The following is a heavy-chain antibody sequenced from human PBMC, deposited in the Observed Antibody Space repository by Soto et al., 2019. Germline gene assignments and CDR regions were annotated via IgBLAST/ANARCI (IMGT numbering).Heavy chain of an antibody. CDR3: AKDLYSSSWYRPRGCGMDV. D-gene: IGHD6-13*01. J-gene: IGHJ6*02. Sequence: QVQLVESGGGVVQPGRSLRLSCAASGFTFSSYGMHWVRQAPGKGLEWVAVISYDGSNKYYADSVKGRFTISRDNSKNTLYLQMNSLRAEDTAVYYCAKDLYSSSWYRPRGCGMDVWGQGTTVTVSS. CDR2: ISYDGSNK. V-gene: IGHV3-30*18. CDR1: GFTFSSYG.